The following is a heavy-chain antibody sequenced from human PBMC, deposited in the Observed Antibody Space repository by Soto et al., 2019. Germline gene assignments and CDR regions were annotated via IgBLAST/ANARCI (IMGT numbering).Heavy chain of an antibody. Sequence: SETLSLTCTVSGGSISSGDYYWSWIRQPPGKGLEWIGYIYDSGNTNYNPSLKSRVTISGDTAKNQFSLKLSSVTAADTAVYYCARGEYPANLAIVSAAMEVSFDSWGQGALVTVSS. CDR2: IYDSGNT. CDR3: ARGEYPANLAIVSAAMEVSFDS. V-gene: IGHV4-30-4*01. J-gene: IGHJ4*02. D-gene: IGHD2-2*01. CDR1: GGSISSGDYY.